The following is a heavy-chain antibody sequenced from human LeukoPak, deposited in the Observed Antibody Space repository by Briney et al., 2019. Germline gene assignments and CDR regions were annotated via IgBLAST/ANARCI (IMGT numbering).Heavy chain of an antibody. CDR1: GFTFSSYS. CDR2: INTGSTYI. CDR3: AKDLTVAVAGTPYFDY. D-gene: IGHD6-19*01. J-gene: IGHJ4*02. Sequence: GGSLRLSCAASGFTFSSYSMNWVRQAPGKGLEWVSFINTGSTYIYFADSVKGRFTISRDNSKNTLYLQMNSLRAEDTAVYYCAKDLTVAVAGTPYFDYWGQGTLVTVSS. V-gene: IGHV3-21*01.